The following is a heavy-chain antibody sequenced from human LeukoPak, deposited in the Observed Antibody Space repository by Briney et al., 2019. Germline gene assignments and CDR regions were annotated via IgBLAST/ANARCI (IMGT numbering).Heavy chain of an antibody. CDR2: IKRKTDGGTT. Sequence: GGSLRLSCATSGFTFSNAWMTWVRQAPGKGLEWVGLIKRKTDGGTTDYAAPVKGRFTVSRDDSINTLYLQMNSLKTEDTGVYYCTTAVRITGFDSWGQGALVTVSS. CDR3: TTAVRITGFDS. J-gene: IGHJ4*02. CDR1: GFTFSNAW. V-gene: IGHV3-15*01. D-gene: IGHD3-16*01.